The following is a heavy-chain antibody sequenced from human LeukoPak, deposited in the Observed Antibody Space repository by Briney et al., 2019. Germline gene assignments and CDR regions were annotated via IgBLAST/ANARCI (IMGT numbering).Heavy chain of an antibody. Sequence: GGSLRLSCAASGFTFSGYAMSWVRQAPGKGLEWVSAISGSGGSTYYADSVKGRFTISRDNSKNTLYLQMNSLRAEDTAVYYCAKDPLSYYYGSGSYRRGEKFDYWGQGTLVTVSS. D-gene: IGHD3-10*01. V-gene: IGHV3-23*01. CDR2: ISGSGGST. CDR1: GFTFSGYA. CDR3: AKDPLSYYYGSGSYRRGEKFDY. J-gene: IGHJ4*02.